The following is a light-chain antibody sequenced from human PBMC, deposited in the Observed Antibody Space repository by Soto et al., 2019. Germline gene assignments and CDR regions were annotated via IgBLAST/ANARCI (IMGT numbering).Light chain of an antibody. CDR1: SSDVGGYKY. CDR3: SSYAGINNLGV. CDR2: EVN. J-gene: IGLJ1*01. Sequence: QSALTQPPSASGSPGQSVTISCTGTSSDVGGYKYVSWYQQHPGKAPKLMIFEVNKRPSGVPDRFSGSKSGNTASLTVSGXXAGDEADYYCSSYAGINNLGVFGTGTKLTVL. V-gene: IGLV2-8*01.